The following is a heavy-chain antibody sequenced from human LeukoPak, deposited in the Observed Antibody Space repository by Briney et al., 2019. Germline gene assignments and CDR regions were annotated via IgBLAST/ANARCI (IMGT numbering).Heavy chain of an antibody. Sequence: GGSLRLSCAASGFTFSSYSMNWVRQAPGKGLEWVSYISSSSSTIYYADSVKGRFTISRDNAKNSLYLQMNGLRAEDTAVYYCARDLLSYSGGRFDPWGQGTLVTVSS. CDR1: GFTFSSYS. CDR3: ARDLLSYSGGRFDP. CDR2: ISSSSSTI. J-gene: IGHJ5*02. D-gene: IGHD2-8*01. V-gene: IGHV3-48*04.